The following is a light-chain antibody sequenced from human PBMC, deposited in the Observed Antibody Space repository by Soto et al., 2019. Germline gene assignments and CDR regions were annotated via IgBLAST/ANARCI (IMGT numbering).Light chain of an antibody. CDR3: QQRSTWPLT. V-gene: IGKV3-11*01. Sequence: EIVLTQTPATLSLSPGERDTLSCRASQNVGGYLAWYQQKPGQAPRLLIYDASNRATGIPTRFSGSGSGTDFSLTISSLEPEDLAVYYCQQRSTWPLTFGGGTNVEIK. CDR1: QNVGGY. CDR2: DAS. J-gene: IGKJ4*01.